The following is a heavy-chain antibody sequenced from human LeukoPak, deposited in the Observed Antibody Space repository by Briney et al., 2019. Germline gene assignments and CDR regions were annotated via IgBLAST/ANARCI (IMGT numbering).Heavy chain of an antibody. V-gene: IGHV4-4*02. Sequence: PSGTLSLTCAVSGVSISSSNWWSWIRQPPGKGLEWIGEIYHSGSTNYNPSLKSRVTISVDTSKNQFSLKLSSVTAADTAVYYCARSPRLGRYGYGPWELPVSYFDYWGQGTLVTVSS. CDR2: IYHSGST. J-gene: IGHJ4*02. CDR1: GVSISSSNW. CDR3: ARSPRLGRYGYGPWELPVSYFDY. D-gene: IGHD1-26*01.